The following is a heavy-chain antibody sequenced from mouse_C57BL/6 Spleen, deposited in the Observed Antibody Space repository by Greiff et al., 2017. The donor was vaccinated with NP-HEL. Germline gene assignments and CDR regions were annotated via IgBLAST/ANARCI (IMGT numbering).Heavy chain of an antibody. V-gene: IGHV1-82*01. CDR2: IYPGDGDT. J-gene: IGHJ2*01. Sequence: VQLQESGPELVKPGASVKISCKASGYAFSSSWMNWVKQRPGKGLEWIGRIYPGDGDTNYNGKFKGKATLTADKSSSTAYMQLSSLTSEDSAVYFCARSRGSFYYWGQGTTLTVSS. CDR3: ARSRGSFYY. CDR1: GYAFSSSW.